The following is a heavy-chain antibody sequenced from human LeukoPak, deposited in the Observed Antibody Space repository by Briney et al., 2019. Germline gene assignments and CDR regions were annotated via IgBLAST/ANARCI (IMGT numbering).Heavy chain of an antibody. D-gene: IGHD6-25*01. V-gene: IGHV4-34*01. CDR3: ARRRGSFDY. CDR1: GGSFSGYY. CDR2: INHSGST. Sequence: SETLSLTCAVYGGSFSGYYWSWIRQPPGKGLEWIGEINHSGSTNYNPSLKSRVTISVDTSKNQFSLKLSSVTAADTAVCYCARRRGSFDYWGQGTLVTVSS. J-gene: IGHJ4*02.